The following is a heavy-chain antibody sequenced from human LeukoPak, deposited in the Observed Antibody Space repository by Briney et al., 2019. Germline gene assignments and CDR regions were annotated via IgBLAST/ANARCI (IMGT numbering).Heavy chain of an antibody. V-gene: IGHV4-38-2*01. CDR2: MYHSGST. D-gene: IGHD3-10*01. CDR3: ARVHYYGSGWVDY. CDR1: GYSISSGYY. Sequence: AETLSLTCAVSGYSISSGYYWGWIRQPPGKGLEWIGSMYHSGSTYHNPSLKSRVTISVDTSKNQFSLKLSSVTAADTALYYCARVHYYGSGWVDYWGQGTLVTVAS. J-gene: IGHJ4*02.